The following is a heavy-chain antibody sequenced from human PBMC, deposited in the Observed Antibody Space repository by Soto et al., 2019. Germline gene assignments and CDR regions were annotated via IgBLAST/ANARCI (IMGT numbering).Heavy chain of an antibody. CDR3: ARSRIDYYYYMDV. CDR1: GYTFTGYY. Sequence: GASVKVSCKASGYTFTGYYMYWVRQAPGQGLEWMGWINPNSGGTNYAQKFQGWVTMTRDTSISTAYMELSRLRSDDTAVYYCARSRIDYYYYMDVWGKGTTVTVSS. J-gene: IGHJ6*03. CDR2: INPNSGGT. V-gene: IGHV1-2*04. D-gene: IGHD3-16*02.